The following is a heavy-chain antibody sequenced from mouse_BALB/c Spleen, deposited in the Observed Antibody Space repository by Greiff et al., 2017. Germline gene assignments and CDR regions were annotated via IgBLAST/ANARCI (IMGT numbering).Heavy chain of an antibody. CDR1: GFTFSDYY. J-gene: IGHJ4*01. V-gene: IGHV5-4*02. Sequence: EVQLQESGGGLVKPGGSLKLSCAASGFTFSDYYMYWVRQTPEKRLEWVATISDGGSYTYYPDSVKGRFTISRDNAKNNLYLQMSSLKSEDTAMYYCARGTPNYAMDYWGQGTSGTVSS. D-gene: IGHD3-3*01. CDR2: ISDGGSYT. CDR3: ARGTPNYAMDY.